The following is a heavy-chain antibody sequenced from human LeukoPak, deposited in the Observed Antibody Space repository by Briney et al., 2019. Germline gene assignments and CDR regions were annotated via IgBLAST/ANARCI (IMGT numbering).Heavy chain of an antibody. CDR3: ARADGDYDY. D-gene: IGHD4-17*01. CDR1: GFTFSTYW. Sequence: GGSLTLSCAASGFTFSTYWMHWVRQAPGKGLVWVSRISSDGSSTSYADSVKGRFTIPRDNAKNTVYLQMNSLTDEDTALYYCARADGDYDYWGRGTLVPVSS. J-gene: IGHJ4*02. V-gene: IGHV3-74*01. CDR2: ISSDGSST.